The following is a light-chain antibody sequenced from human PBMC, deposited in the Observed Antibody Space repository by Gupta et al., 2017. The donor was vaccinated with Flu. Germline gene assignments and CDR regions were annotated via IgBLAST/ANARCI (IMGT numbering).Light chain of an antibody. J-gene: IGKJ1*01. Sequence: ASQGINNYLAWFQQKPGEIPKLLIYAASTLQSGVPSRLSGSGSGTDFTLTISSLQPGDFASYYCQKYNSAPLTFGQGTKVEIK. CDR1: QGINNY. CDR3: QKYNSAPLT. CDR2: AAS. V-gene: IGKV1-27*01.